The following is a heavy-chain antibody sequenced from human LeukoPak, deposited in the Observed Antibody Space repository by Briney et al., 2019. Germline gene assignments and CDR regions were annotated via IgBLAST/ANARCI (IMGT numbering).Heavy chain of an antibody. CDR3: ARDLRRFSN. D-gene: IGHD3-3*01. CDR2: ISSSTSTI. V-gene: IGHV3-48*01. CDR1: GFTFTSYS. J-gene: IGHJ4*02. Sequence: GGSLRLSCAASGFTFTSYSMNWVRQAPGKGLEWVSYISSSTSTINYADSVKGRFTISRDNAKNSLYLQMNSLRAEDTAVYYCARDLRRFSNWGQGTLVTVSS.